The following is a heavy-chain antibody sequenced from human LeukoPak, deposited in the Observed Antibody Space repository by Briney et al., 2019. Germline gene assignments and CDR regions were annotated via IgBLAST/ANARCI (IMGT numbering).Heavy chain of an antibody. CDR2: MNPNSGNT. D-gene: IGHD4-17*01. J-gene: IGHJ4*02. V-gene: IGHV1-8*01. Sequence: ASVKVSCKTSGYTFASSYDLHWVRQATGQGLEWMGWMNPNSGNTGYAQKFQGRLTIARNTSTSTAYMELRSLSSVTAADTAVYYCARGDEGYGDLGYWGQGTLVTVSS. CDR1: GYTFASSYD. CDR3: ARGDEGYGDLGY.